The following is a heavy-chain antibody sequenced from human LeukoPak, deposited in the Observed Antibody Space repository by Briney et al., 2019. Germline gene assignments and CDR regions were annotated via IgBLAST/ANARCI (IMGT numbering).Heavy chain of an antibody. J-gene: IGHJ5*02. D-gene: IGHD6-19*01. CDR3: ARVATPDVSSPLDL. Sequence: SETLSLTCAVSGGSISGFFWTWIRQPAGEGLQYIGRIFSRGGANYNPSLQSRVAMSVDTSQNPFSLKLTSVTAADTAVYFCARVATPDVSSPLDLWGPGILVTVSS. V-gene: IGHV4-4*07. CDR1: GGSISGFF. CDR2: IFSRGGA.